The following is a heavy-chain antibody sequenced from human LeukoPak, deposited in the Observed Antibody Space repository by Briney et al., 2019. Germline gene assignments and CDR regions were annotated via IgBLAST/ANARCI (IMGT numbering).Heavy chain of an antibody. Sequence: SETLSLTCTVSGGSISGYYWSCIRQPPGKGLEWIGYIYYTGSTNYNPSLKSRVTISVDTSKNQFSLKLSSVTAADTAVYYCARRGGHGGSFDYWGQGTLVTVSS. CDR2: IYYTGST. CDR1: GGSISGYY. J-gene: IGHJ4*02. CDR3: ARRGGHGGSFDY. D-gene: IGHD4-23*01. V-gene: IGHV4-59*08.